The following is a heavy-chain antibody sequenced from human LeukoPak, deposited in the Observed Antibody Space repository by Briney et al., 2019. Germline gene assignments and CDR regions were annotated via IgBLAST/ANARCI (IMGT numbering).Heavy chain of an antibody. CDR1: GGSISSYY. D-gene: IGHD4-17*01. J-gene: IGHJ5*02. CDR3: ARSSDYGDYGPPRRDWFDP. CDR2: IYTSGST. V-gene: IGHV4-4*07. Sequence: SETLSLTCTVSGGSISSYYWSWIRQPAGKGLEWIGRIYTSGSTNYNPSLKSRVTMSVDTSKNQFSLKLSSVTAADTAVYYCARSSDYGDYGPPRRDWFDPWGQGTLVTVSS.